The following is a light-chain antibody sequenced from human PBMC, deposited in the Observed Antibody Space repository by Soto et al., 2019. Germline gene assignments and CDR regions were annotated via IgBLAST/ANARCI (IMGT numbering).Light chain of an antibody. V-gene: IGKV1-33*01. J-gene: IGKJ4*01. CDR3: QQYDNLLSLT. Sequence: DIQMTQSPSSLSASVGDRVTITCRASQDIKKYLNWYQQKPGKAPKLLIYDASNLETGVPSRFSGSGSGTDFTFTISSLQPEDIATYYCQQYDNLLSLTFGGGTKVEIK. CDR1: QDIKKY. CDR2: DAS.